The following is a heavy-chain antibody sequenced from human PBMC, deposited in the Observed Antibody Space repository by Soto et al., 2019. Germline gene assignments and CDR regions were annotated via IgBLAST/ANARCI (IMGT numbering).Heavy chain of an antibody. CDR1: GYTFTSYG. Sequence: ASVKVSCKASGYTFTSYGISWVRQAPGQGLEWMGGIVPVFGRPNYAQRFRGRLTITADESTSTGYMELISLRSDDTAVYYCAREGSGYNFWGQGTQVTVSS. CDR3: AREGSGYNF. CDR2: IVPVFGRP. V-gene: IGHV1-69*13. J-gene: IGHJ4*02. D-gene: IGHD5-12*01.